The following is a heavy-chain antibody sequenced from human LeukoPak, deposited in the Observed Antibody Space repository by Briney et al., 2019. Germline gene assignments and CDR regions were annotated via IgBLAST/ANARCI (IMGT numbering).Heavy chain of an antibody. J-gene: IGHJ3*02. CDR1: GFTFSSYA. CDR2: ISYDGSNK. Sequence: GGSLRLSCAASGFTFSSYAMHWVRQAQGKGLEWVAVISYDGSNKYYADSVKGRFTISRDNSKNTLCLQMNSLRAEDTAVYYCARDWNAILNAFDIWGQGTMVTVSS. D-gene: IGHD1-1*01. V-gene: IGHV3-30-3*01. CDR3: ARDWNAILNAFDI.